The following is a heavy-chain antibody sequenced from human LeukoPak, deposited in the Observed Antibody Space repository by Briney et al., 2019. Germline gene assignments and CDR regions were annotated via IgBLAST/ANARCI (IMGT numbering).Heavy chain of an antibody. CDR2: IIPILGIA. Sequence: GSSVKLSCKASGGTFSSYAISWVRQAPGQGLEWMGRIIPILGIANYAQKFQGRVTITADKSTSTAYMELSSLRSEDTAVYYCATGTIAAAGTTGSDYWGQGTLVTVSS. J-gene: IGHJ4*02. CDR3: ATGTIAAAGTTGSDY. V-gene: IGHV1-69*04. CDR1: GGTFSSYA. D-gene: IGHD6-13*01.